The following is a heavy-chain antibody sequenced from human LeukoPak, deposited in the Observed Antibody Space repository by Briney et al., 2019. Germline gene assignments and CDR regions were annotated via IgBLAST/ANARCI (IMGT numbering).Heavy chain of an antibody. D-gene: IGHD3-3*01. J-gene: IGHJ4*02. CDR2: INPNSGGT. Sequence: ASVKVSCKASGYTFTGYYMHWVRQAPGQGLEWMGWINPNSGGTNYAQKFQGRVTMTRDTSISTAYMELSRLRSDDTAVYYFARVATLLELLLPFDYWGQGTLVTVSS. CDR1: GYTFTGYY. CDR3: ARVATLLELLLPFDY. V-gene: IGHV1-2*02.